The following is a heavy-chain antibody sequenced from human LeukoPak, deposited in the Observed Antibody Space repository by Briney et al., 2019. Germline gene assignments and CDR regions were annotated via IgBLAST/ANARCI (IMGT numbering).Heavy chain of an antibody. CDR1: GFNFSNYA. J-gene: IGHJ6*04. Sequence: PGGSLRLSCAASGFNFSNYAMSWVRQAPEKGLEWVSVISNSGYYTSFADSVKGRFTISRDNSKNTLYLQMNSLRAEDTAVYYCAELGITMIGCVWGKGTTVTISS. V-gene: IGHV3-23*01. CDR2: ISNSGYYT. D-gene: IGHD3-10*02. CDR3: AELGITMIGCV.